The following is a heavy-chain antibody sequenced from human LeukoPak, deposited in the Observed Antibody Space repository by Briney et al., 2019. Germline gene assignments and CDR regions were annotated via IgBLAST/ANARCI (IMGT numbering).Heavy chain of an antibody. D-gene: IGHD2-15*01. CDR3: ASGAAGNYYYYYMDV. CDR2: ISSSSDYI. Sequence: GGSLRLSCAASGFTFSSYSMNWVRQAPGKGLEWVSSISSSSDYIYYADSMKGRFTISRDNAKNSLYLQMNSLRAEDTAVYYCASGAAGNYYYYYMDVWGKGTTVTVSS. V-gene: IGHV3-21*01. J-gene: IGHJ6*03. CDR1: GFTFSSYS.